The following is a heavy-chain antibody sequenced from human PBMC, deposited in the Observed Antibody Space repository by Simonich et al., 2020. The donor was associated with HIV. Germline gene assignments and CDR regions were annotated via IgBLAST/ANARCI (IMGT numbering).Heavy chain of an antibody. CDR1: GGSFSGYY. V-gene: IGHV4-34*01. J-gene: IGHJ4*02. Sequence: QVQLQQCGAGLLKPSETLSLTCAVYGGSFSGYYWSWIRQPPGKGLEWIGEINHSGSTNYNPSLKVRVTISVDTSKNQFSLKLSSVTAADTAVYYCARGFYQRLYYFDYWGQGTLVTVSS. D-gene: IGHD2-2*01. CDR2: INHSGST. CDR3: ARGFYQRLYYFDY.